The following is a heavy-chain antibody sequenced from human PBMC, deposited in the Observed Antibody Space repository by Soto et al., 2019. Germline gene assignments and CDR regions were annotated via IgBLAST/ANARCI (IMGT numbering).Heavy chain of an antibody. CDR2: IYWNDDK. Sequence: QITLKESGPTLVKPTQTLTLTCTFSGFSLSTSGVGVDWIRQPPGKALEWLALIYWNDDKRYSPSLKSRLTITKDTSKNQVVLTMTNMDPVDTATYYCAHSHMHPHFYGSGSYYKIPFDYWGQGTLVTVSS. V-gene: IGHV2-5*01. CDR3: AHSHMHPHFYGSGSYYKIPFDY. CDR1: GFSLSTSGVG. D-gene: IGHD3-10*01. J-gene: IGHJ4*02.